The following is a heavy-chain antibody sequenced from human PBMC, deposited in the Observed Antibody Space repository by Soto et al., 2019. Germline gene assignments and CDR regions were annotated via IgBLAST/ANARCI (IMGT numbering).Heavy chain of an antibody. CDR1: GGTFSSYA. CDR2: IIHIFGTA. D-gene: IGHD3-22*01. CDR3: ARGPAYYDSRGYCVSDY. J-gene: IGHJ4*02. V-gene: IGHV1-69*01. Sequence: QVQLVQSGAEVKTPGSSVKVSCKASGGTFSSYAISWVRQAPGQGLEWMGGIIHIFGTANYAQKFQGRGTITAAESTSTAYRERSSLRSEDTAVHYGARGPAYYDSRGYCVSDYWGQGTLVTVSS.